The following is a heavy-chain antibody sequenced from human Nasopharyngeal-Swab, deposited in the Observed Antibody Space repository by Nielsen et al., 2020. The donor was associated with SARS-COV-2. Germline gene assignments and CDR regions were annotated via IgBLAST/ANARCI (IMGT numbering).Heavy chain of an antibody. Sequence: GGSLRLSCAASGFTFSSYGMHWVRQAPGKGLEWVAVISYDGSNKYYADSVKGRFTISRDNSKNTLYLQMNSLRAEDTAVYYCAKDRYYDCWSGYYTKDYWGQGTLVTVSS. V-gene: IGHV3-30*18. CDR2: ISYDGSNK. D-gene: IGHD3-3*01. J-gene: IGHJ4*02. CDR3: AKDRYYDCWSGYYTKDY. CDR1: GFTFSSYG.